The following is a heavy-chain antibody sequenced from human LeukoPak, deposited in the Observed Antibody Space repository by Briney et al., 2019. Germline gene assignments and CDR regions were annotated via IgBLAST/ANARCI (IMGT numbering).Heavy chain of an antibody. CDR2: IYYSGST. CDR3: ARGGAYGDYVSYFDY. D-gene: IGHD4-17*01. CDR1: GGSISSYY. V-gene: IGHV4-59*12. J-gene: IGHJ4*02. Sequence: PSETLSLTCTVSGGSISSYYWSWIRQPPGKGLEWIGYIYYSGSTNYNPSLKSRVTISVDTSKNQFSLKLSSVTAADTAVYYCARGGAYGDYVSYFDYWGQGTLVTVSS.